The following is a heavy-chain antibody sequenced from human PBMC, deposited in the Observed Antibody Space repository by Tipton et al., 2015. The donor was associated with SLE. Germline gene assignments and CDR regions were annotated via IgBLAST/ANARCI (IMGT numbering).Heavy chain of an antibody. CDR3: SRFQSFSGSPLDY. D-gene: IGHD3-10*01. Sequence: QLVQSGAEVKKPGGSLKISCKGSGYSFTNYWIGWVRQMPGKGLEWMGTISPGDSDARYFPSFQGQVPMSADKSISTAYLQWSSLYASDTAMYYCSRFQSFSGSPLDYWRQGTLVTVSS. V-gene: IGHV5-51*03. CDR1: GYSFTNYW. J-gene: IGHJ4*02. CDR2: ISPGDSDA.